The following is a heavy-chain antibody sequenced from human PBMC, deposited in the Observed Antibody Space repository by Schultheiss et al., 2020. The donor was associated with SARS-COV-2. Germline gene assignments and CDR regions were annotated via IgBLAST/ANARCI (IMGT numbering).Heavy chain of an antibody. V-gene: IGHV3-23*01. CDR1: GFTFSSYA. J-gene: IGHJ4*02. CDR3: TTGIRYYDSSGYYPLDY. Sequence: GESLKISCAASGFTFSSYAMHWVRQAPGKGLEWVSAISGSGGSTYYADSVKGRFTISRDNSKNTLYLQMNSLKTEDTAVYYCTTGIRYYDSSGYYPLDYWGQGTLVTVSS. D-gene: IGHD3-22*01. CDR2: ISGSGGST.